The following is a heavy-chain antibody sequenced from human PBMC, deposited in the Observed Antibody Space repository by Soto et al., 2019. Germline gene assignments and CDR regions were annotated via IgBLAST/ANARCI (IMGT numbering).Heavy chain of an antibody. Sequence: GGSLRLSCAASGFTFDDYAIHWVWQAPWKGLEWVSGISWNSVSIGYADSVKGRFTISRDNAKNSLYLQMNSLRAEDTALYYCASGVYWGQGTLVTVSS. CDR3: ASGVY. D-gene: IGHD1-26*01. V-gene: IGHV3-9*01. CDR1: GFTFDDYA. CDR2: ISWNSVSI. J-gene: IGHJ4*02.